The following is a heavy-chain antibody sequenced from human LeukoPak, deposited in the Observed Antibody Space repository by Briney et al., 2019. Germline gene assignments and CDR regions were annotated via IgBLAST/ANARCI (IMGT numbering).Heavy chain of an antibody. J-gene: IGHJ3*01. D-gene: IGHD2-2*01. CDR1: GFNFRDYA. V-gene: IGHV3-49*04. Sequence: GVLRLSCTTSGFNFRDYALSWVRQAPGKGLEWVGFIRSRAYAETTEYAASVKGRFTISKDYSKTIAYLQMNSLKTEDTAVYYCARGGDFGVPAPLGIDAFDFWGQGTMVTVSS. CDR2: IRSRAYAETT. CDR3: ARGGDFGVPAPLGIDAFDF.